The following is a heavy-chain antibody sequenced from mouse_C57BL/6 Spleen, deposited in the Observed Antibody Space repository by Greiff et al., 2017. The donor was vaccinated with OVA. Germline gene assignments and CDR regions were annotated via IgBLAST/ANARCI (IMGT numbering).Heavy chain of an antibody. V-gene: IGHV1-54*01. Sequence: VKLVESGAELVRPGTSVKVSCKASGYAFTNYLLEWVQQRPGQGLEWIGVINPGSGGPNYNETFKGKATLTADKSSSTAYMQLSSLTSEDSAVYVCARGIYYGSSYAMDYWGQGTTVTVSS. J-gene: IGHJ4*01. D-gene: IGHD1-1*01. CDR2: INPGSGGP. CDR1: GYAFTNYL. CDR3: ARGIYYGSSYAMDY.